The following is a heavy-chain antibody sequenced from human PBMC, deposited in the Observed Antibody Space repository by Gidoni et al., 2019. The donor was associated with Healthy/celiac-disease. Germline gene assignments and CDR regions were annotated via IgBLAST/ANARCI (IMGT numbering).Heavy chain of an antibody. CDR2: ISYDGSNK. Sequence: LRLPCAASGFTFSSYGMHWVRQAPGKGLEWVAVISYDGSNKYYADSVKGRFTISRDNSKNTLYLQMNSLRAEDTAVYYCAKDESYSGYDLVAPGAYWGHGTLVTVSS. CDR3: AKDESYSGYDLVAPGAY. V-gene: IGHV3-30*18. D-gene: IGHD5-12*01. CDR1: GFTFSSYG. J-gene: IGHJ4*01.